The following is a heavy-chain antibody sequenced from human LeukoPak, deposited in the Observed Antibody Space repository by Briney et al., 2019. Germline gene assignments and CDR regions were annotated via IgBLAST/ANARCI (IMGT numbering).Heavy chain of an antibody. D-gene: IGHD2-8*02. Sequence: GGSLRLSCTASGDSLSNYGMHWVRQAPGKGLEWVAFIRYDESKIFHANSVKGRFTISRYTSKNTLFLQMNSLTTEDTAVYFCANDGLSLFLVPFDLWGQGTLVTVSS. CDR2: IRYDESKI. J-gene: IGHJ4*02. CDR3: ANDGLSLFLVPFDL. CDR1: GDSLSNYG. V-gene: IGHV3-30*02.